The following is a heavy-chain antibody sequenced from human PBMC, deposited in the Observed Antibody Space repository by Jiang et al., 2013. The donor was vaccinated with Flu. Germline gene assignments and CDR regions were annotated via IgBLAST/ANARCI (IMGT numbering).Heavy chain of an antibody. Sequence: QLLESGGGLVQPGGSLRLSCAASGFTFTSYAMTWVRQAPGKGLEWVSEIGGSGETTYYADSVEGRFTISRDNSKNTLYLQMNSLRADDTAVYYCAKDISLFWGVVGDWGQGTLVTVSS. CDR3: AKDISLFWGVVGD. D-gene: IGHD3-16*01. J-gene: IGHJ4*02. CDR2: IGGSGETT. CDR1: GFTFTSYA. V-gene: IGHV3-23*01.